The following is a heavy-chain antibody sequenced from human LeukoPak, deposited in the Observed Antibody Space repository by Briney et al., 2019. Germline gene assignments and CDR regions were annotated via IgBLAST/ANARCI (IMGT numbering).Heavy chain of an antibody. CDR2: IYPGDSDT. J-gene: IGHJ3*02. Sequence: GESLKISCKGSGYNFTTYWIGWVRQMPGKGLEWMGIIYPGDSDTRYSPSFQGQVTISADKSISTAYLQWSSLKASDTAMYYCARQAIGGYKTPGAFDIWGQGTMVTVSS. D-gene: IGHD5-12*01. CDR3: ARQAIGGYKTPGAFDI. V-gene: IGHV5-51*01. CDR1: GYNFTTYW.